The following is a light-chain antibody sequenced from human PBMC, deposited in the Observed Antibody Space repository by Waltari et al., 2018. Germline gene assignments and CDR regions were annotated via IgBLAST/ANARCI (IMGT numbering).Light chain of an antibody. CDR2: QVN. J-gene: IGLJ1*01. CDR1: GTDIGSYTR. CDR3: SSDTTSTTQV. V-gene: IGLV2-18*02. Sequence: QSALTQPPSVSGSPGQSVTISCSGTGTDIGSYTRVSWYQQSPGPAPRPMIYQVNSRHTGVPDRVAESKSRNTASLTISVLQAEDDADYYCSSDTTSTTQVFGTGTKVTVL.